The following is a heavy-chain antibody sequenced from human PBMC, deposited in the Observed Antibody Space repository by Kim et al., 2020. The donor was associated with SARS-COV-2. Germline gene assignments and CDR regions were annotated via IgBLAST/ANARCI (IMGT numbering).Heavy chain of an antibody. CDR3: ARHEAPGGSWSYSDDCWFDP. D-gene: IGHD1-26*01. J-gene: IGHJ5*02. CDR1: GGSISSYY. Sequence: SETLSLTCTVSGGSISSYYWSWIRQPPGKGLEWIGYIYYSGSTNYNPSLKSRVTISVDTSKNQFSLKLSSVTAADTAVYYGARHEAPGGSWSYSDDCWFDPWGQGTLVTVSS. CDR2: IYYSGST. V-gene: IGHV4-59*08.